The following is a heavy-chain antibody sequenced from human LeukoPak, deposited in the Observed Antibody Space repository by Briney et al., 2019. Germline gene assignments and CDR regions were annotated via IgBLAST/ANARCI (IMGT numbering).Heavy chain of an antibody. Sequence: ASVKVSCKASGYTFTGYYMHWVRQAPGQGLEWMGWINPNSGNTNYAQKLQGRVTMTTDTSTSTAYMELRSLRSDDTAVYYCAREARFLEWLGWFDPWGQGTLVTVSS. D-gene: IGHD3-3*01. CDR2: INPNSGNT. CDR1: GYTFTGYY. J-gene: IGHJ5*02. CDR3: AREARFLEWLGWFDP. V-gene: IGHV1-18*04.